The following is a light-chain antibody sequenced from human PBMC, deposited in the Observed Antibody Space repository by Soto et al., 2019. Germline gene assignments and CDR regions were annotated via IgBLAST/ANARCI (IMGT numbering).Light chain of an antibody. CDR1: QSVISD. CDR2: GAS. V-gene: IGKV3-15*01. CDR3: QQNNKWPPVT. Sequence: EIVMTQSPATVSVSPGEGVTLSCRASQSVISDLAWYQQKPGQAPRLLIYGASTRASGVPARFSGSGSGTEFTHTISSLQSEDFAFYYCQQNNKWPPVTFGGGTKVEIK. J-gene: IGKJ4*01.